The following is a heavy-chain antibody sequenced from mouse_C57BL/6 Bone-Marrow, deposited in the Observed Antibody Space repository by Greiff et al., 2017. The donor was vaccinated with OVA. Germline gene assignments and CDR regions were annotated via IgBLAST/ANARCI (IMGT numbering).Heavy chain of an antibody. CDR2: IWTGGGT. J-gene: IGHJ4*01. V-gene: IGHV2-9-1*01. CDR1: GFSLTSYA. D-gene: IGHD1-1*01. CDR3: ARNWADYYGSSYYAMDY. Sequence: QLQQSGPGLVAPSQSLSITCTVSGFSLTSYAISWVRQPPGKGLEWLGVIWTGGGTNYNSALKSRLSISKDNSKSQVFLKMNSLQTDDTARYYCARNWADYYGSSYYAMDYWGQGTSVTVSS.